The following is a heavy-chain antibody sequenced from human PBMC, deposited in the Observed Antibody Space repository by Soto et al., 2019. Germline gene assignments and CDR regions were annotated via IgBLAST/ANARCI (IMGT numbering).Heavy chain of an antibody. V-gene: IGHV3-23*01. D-gene: IGHD3-3*01. CDR1: GFTFNSFA. CDR3: ANRTIFGVSRLCDY. J-gene: IGHJ4*02. Sequence: EVQLLESGGGLVQPGGSLRLSCAASGFTFNSFAMSWVRQAPGKGLEWVAAISGGGDTTYYADSVTGRFTISRDNSKNTLYLQMNSLTAEDTAVYYCANRTIFGVSRLCDYWGQGTLVTVSS. CDR2: ISGGGDTT.